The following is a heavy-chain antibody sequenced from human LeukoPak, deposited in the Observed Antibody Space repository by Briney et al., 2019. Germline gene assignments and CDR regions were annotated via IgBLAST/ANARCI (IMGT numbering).Heavy chain of an antibody. CDR3: XXXXXXXXXYVWGSYRNWFDP. Sequence: SQTLSLTCTVSGGSISSGGYYWSWIRQHPGKGLEWIGYIYYSGSTYYNPSLKSRVTISVDTSKNQFSLKLSSVTAADTAVYXXXXXXXXXXXYVWGSYRNWFDPWGQGTLVTVSS. D-gene: IGHD3-16*02. V-gene: IGHV4-31*03. CDR1: GGSISSGGYY. J-gene: IGHJ5*02. CDR2: IYYSGST.